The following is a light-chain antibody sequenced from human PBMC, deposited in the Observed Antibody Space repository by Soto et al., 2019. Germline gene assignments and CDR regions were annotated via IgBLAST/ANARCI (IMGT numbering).Light chain of an antibody. V-gene: IGKV1-39*01. J-gene: IGKJ2*01. Sequence: DIQMTQSPSSLSASVGDRVTITCRASQSINIYVNWYQQKPGKAPKLLIYAAFSLQSGVPSRFSGSGSGTDFTLTISSLQSEDFASYHCQQTYSTPYMYTFGQGTKVDI. CDR3: QQTYSTPYMYT. CDR2: AAF. CDR1: QSINIY.